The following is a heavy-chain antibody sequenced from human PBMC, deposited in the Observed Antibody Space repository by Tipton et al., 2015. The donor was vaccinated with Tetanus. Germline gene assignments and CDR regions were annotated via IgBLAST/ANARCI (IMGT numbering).Heavy chain of an antibody. CDR1: GGSISSSNW. D-gene: IGHD4-17*01. CDR2: IYHSGST. J-gene: IGHJ4*02. CDR3: ARVTEVGYGDFED. V-gene: IGHV4-4*02. Sequence: TLSLTCAVSGGSISSSNWWSWVRQPPGKGLEWIGEIYHSGSTNYNPSLKGRVTISVDKSKNQFSLKLSSVTAADTAVYYCARVTEVGYGDFEDWGQGTLVTVSS.